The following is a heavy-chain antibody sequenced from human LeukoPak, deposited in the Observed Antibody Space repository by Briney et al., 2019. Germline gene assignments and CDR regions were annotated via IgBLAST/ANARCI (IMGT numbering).Heavy chain of an antibody. D-gene: IGHD6-19*01. CDR3: ARDVMGSSWYELGALERYSSGWYGSYFDY. CDR2: INHSGST. V-gene: IGHV4-34*01. J-gene: IGHJ4*02. CDR1: GGSFSGYY. Sequence: SETLSLTCAVYGGSFSGYYWSWIRQPPGKGLEWIGEINHSGSTNYNPSLKSRVTISVDTSKNQFSLKLSSVTAADTAVYYCARDVMGSSWYELGALERYSSGWYGSYFDYWGQGTLVTVSS.